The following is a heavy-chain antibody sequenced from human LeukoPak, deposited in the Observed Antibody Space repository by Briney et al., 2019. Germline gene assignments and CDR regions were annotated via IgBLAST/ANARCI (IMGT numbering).Heavy chain of an antibody. CDR2: IYTGGTT. Sequence: GGSLRLSCAASGFTVSSNYMSWVRQAPGKGLEWVSVIYTGGTTYYADSVKGRFTISRDNSKNTLYLQMNSLRAEDTAVYYCAKDARRSSGWWFFDHWGQGTLVTVSS. CDR3: AKDARRSSGWWFFDH. J-gene: IGHJ4*02. V-gene: IGHV3-66*01. D-gene: IGHD6-19*01. CDR1: GFTVSSNY.